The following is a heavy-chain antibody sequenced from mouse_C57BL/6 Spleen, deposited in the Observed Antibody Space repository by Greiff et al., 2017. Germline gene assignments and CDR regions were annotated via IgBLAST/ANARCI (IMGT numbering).Heavy chain of an antibody. V-gene: IGHV1-72*01. CDR3: ARRGAYDGYYDAMDY. CDR1: GYTFTSYW. CDR2: IDPNSGGT. Sequence: QVQLKQPGAELVKPGASVKLSCKASGYTFTSYWMHWVKQRPGRGLEWIGRIDPNSGGTKYNEKFKSKATLTVDKPSSTAYMQLSSLTSEDSAVYYCARRGAYDGYYDAMDYWGQGTSVTVSS. D-gene: IGHD2-3*01. J-gene: IGHJ4*01.